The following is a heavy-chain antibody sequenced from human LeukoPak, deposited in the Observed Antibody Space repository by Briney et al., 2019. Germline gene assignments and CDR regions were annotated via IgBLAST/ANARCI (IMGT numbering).Heavy chain of an antibody. J-gene: IGHJ6*02. CDR1: GGSISSNSFH. V-gene: IGHV4-39*01. D-gene: IGHD2-8*02. Sequence: SETLSLTCTVSGGSISSNSFHWVWIRQPPGKGLEWIGSIYYSGSSYYNPSLKSRLTMSVDTSKNQFSLKLSSVTAADMAVYYCARLRITGGHYYQHGLDVWGQGTTVTVSS. CDR2: IYYSGSS. CDR3: ARLRITGGHYYQHGLDV.